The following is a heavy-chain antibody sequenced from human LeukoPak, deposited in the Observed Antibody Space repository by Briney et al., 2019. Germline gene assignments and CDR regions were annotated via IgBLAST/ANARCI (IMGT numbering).Heavy chain of an antibody. V-gene: IGHV3-15*01. D-gene: IGHD4-17*01. CDR2: IKSKTDGGKT. Sequence: GGSLRLSCAASGFTFSNDWLSWVRQAPGKGLEWVGRIKSKTDGGKTHYAARVRGRFTISRDDSKYTLYLQMNSLKTEDTDVYYCTTSSHYGDYYFDDWGQGTLVTASS. J-gene: IGHJ4*02. CDR1: GFTFSNDW. CDR3: TTSSHYGDYYFDD.